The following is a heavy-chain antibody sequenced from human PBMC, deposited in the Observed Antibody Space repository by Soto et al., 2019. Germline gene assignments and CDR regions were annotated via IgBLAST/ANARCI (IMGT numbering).Heavy chain of an antibody. V-gene: IGHV1-46*01. CDR1: GYPFTGHS. D-gene: IGHD1-1*01. CDR2: INPRDGGT. J-gene: IGHJ6*02. Sequence: QVLLVQAGAEVKTPGASVTVSCKASGYPFTGHSVLWVRQAPGQGLEWMGMINPRDGGTTYSQKFQGRVTITRETSTTTVYFDLTGLRSEDTAVYFCARNHVRRTDDNFYRMDVWGQGTTVTVSS. CDR3: ARNHVRRTDDNFYRMDV.